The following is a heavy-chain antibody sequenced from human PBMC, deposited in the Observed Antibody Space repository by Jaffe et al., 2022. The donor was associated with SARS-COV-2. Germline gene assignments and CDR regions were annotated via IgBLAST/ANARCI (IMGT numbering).Heavy chain of an antibody. CDR1: GFTFSSYA. D-gene: IGHD2-15*01. CDR2: ISYDGSNK. V-gene: IGHV3-30*04. Sequence: QVQLVESGGGVVQPGRSLRLSCAASGFTFSSYAMHWVRQAPGKGLEWVAVISYDGSNKYYADSVKGRFTISRDNSKNTLYLQMNSLRAEDTAVYYCARGGVPRYCSGGSCYSYYYYMDVWGKGTTVTVSS. J-gene: IGHJ6*03. CDR3: ARGGVPRYCSGGSCYSYYYYMDV.